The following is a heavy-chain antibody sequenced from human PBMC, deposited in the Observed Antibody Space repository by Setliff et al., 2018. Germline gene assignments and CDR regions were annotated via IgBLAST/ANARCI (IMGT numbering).Heavy chain of an antibody. CDR2: IFYSGRT. Sequence: PSETLSLTCTASGASITNINYYWGLIRQPPGKGLEWIRSIFYSGRTFYNPSLKSRVTISVDTSKNQFSLTLSSVTAADTAVYYCGRGFSRIEGWGNWFDPWGQGILVTVSS. V-gene: IGHV4-39*01. CDR3: GRGFSRIEGWGNWFDP. J-gene: IGHJ5*02. CDR1: GASITNINYY. D-gene: IGHD2-15*01.